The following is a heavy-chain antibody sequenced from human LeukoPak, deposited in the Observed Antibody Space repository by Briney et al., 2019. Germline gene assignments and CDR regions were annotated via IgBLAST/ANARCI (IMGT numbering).Heavy chain of an antibody. CDR2: INHSGST. CDR1: GFTFSTFA. D-gene: IGHD2-21*02. CDR3: ARLSYRGVVVTAIKAFDI. V-gene: IGHV4-34*01. J-gene: IGHJ3*02. Sequence: GSLRLSCAASGFTFSTFAMIWVRQPPGKGLEWIGEINHSGSTNYNPSLKSRVTISVDTSKNQFSLKLSSVTAADTAVYYCARLSYRGVVVTAIKAFDIWGQGTMVTVSS.